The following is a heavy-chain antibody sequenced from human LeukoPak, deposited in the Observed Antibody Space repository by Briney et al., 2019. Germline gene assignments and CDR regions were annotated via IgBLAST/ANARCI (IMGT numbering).Heavy chain of an antibody. V-gene: IGHV3-74*01. Sequence: PGGSLRLSCAVSGSTFSSYWIHWVRQAPGKGLEWVSRIYSDGTTTSYADSVKGRFTISRDNAKNTLYLQMNSLRAEDTAVYYCSRGQHGGRYFDYWGQGTLVTVSS. J-gene: IGHJ4*02. CDR1: GSTFSSYW. CDR2: IYSDGTTT. CDR3: SRGQHGGRYFDY. D-gene: IGHD3-16*01.